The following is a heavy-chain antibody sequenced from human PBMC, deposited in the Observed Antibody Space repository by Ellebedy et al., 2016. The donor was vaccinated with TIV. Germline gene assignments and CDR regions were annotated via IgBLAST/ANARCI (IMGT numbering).Heavy chain of an antibody. CDR1: GFIFSSYG. CDR2: ISYEVHNK. D-gene: IGHD1-26*01. V-gene: IGHV3-30*03. J-gene: IGHJ4*02. Sequence: GGSLRLXXAASGFIFSSYGFVWVRQAQGKGLEWVAAISYEVHNKDYADSVKGRFTISRDNSKSVVFLEMNNLTTEDTATYYCAREFLGPSPASTDYWGQGTRVTVS. CDR3: AREFLGPSPASTDY.